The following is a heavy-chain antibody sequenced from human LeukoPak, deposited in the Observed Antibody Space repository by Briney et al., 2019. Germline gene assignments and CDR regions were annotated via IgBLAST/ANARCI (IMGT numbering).Heavy chain of an antibody. V-gene: IGHV3-72*01. CDR3: ARVSGGGYFQH. D-gene: IGHD2-8*02. J-gene: IGHJ1*01. CDR1: GFTFSDHY. Sequence: GGSLRLSCAASGFTFSDHYMDWVRQAPGKGLEWVGRTRDKANRYTTEYAASVKGRFTISRDDSKNSLYLQMNSLKTEDTAVYYCARVSGGGYFQHRGQGTLVTVSS. CDR2: TRDKANRYTT.